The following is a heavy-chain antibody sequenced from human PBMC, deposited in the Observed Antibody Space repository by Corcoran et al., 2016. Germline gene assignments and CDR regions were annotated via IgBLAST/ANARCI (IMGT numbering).Heavy chain of an antibody. CDR3: ARDRLVVRGNWFDP. V-gene: IGHV3-33*01. D-gene: IGHD3-10*01. CDR2: IWYDGSNK. CDR1: GFTFSSYG. J-gene: IGHJ5*02. Sequence: QVQLVESGGGVVQPGRSLRLSCAASGFTFSSYGMHWVRQAPGKGLEWVAMIWYDGSNKNYADSVKGRFTISRDNSKNTVYLQMNSLRAEDTAVYYCARDRLVVRGNWFDPWGQGTLVTVSS.